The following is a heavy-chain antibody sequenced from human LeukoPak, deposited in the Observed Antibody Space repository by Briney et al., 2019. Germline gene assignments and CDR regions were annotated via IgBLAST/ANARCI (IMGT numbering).Heavy chain of an antibody. CDR2: IYSGGTT. CDR1: GFTFSSYA. J-gene: IGHJ4*02. CDR3: AHGTMYQLDS. V-gene: IGHV3-23*03. D-gene: IGHD3-10*02. Sequence: PGGSLRLSCAASGFTFSSYAMSWVRQAPGKGLEWVSVIYSGGTTYYADSVKGRFTISRDNSKNTLFLQMNSLRAEDTAVYYCAHGTMYQLDSWGQGTLVTVSS.